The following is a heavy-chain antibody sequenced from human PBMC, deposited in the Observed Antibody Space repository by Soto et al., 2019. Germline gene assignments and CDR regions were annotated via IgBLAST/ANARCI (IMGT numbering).Heavy chain of an antibody. CDR2: ISYDGSNK. CDR3: ARDGDGYCYGPIDF. Sequence: GGPKRHSSAASEFTSRSHARHWVRKATEKGLEWVAVISYDGSNKYYADSVKGRFTISRDNSKNTLYLQMNSLRAEDTVVYYCARDGDGYCYGPIDFWGQGTLVTVSS. J-gene: IGHJ4*02. CDR1: EFTSRSHA. V-gene: IGHV3-30-3*01. D-gene: IGHD5-18*01.